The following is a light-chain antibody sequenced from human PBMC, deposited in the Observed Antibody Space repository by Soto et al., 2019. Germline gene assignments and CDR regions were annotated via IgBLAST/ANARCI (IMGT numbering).Light chain of an antibody. Sequence: VLTQSPGTLSWSPGERATLSCRASQSVSITYLAWYQQRPGQAPRLLIYGASTRATDIPERISGSGSGTDFTLTVSRLEPEDFAVYYCQHYGSTPWSFGQGTKVDIK. CDR3: QHYGSTPWS. CDR1: QSVSITY. CDR2: GAS. V-gene: IGKV3-20*01. J-gene: IGKJ1*01.